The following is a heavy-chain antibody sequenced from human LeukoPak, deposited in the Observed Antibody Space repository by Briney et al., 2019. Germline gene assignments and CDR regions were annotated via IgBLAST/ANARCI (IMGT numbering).Heavy chain of an antibody. D-gene: IGHD5-24*01. CDR1: GFTFSSYG. CDR2: IRYDGSNK. J-gene: IGHJ4*02. V-gene: IGHV3-30*02. Sequence: GGSLRLSCAASGFTFSSYGMHWVRQAPGKGLEWVAFIRYDGSNKYYADSVKGRFTISRDNSKNTLYLQMNSLRAEDTAVYYCAKDKGRWLHQVGGYFDYWGQGTLVIVSS. CDR3: AKDKGRWLHQVGGYFDY.